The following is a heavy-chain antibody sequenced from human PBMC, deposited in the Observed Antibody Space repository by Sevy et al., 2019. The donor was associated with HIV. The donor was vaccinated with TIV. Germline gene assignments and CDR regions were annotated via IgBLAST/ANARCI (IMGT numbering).Heavy chain of an antibody. Sequence: GGSLRLSCVASGFTFGSYGMLWARQAPGKGWEWVADIWFDGSNIHYADPVRGRFTFSRDNSKNTLSLNMSSLRVEDTAVYYCARARTYLFDYCGQGTLVTVSS. V-gene: IGHV3-33*01. CDR3: ARARTYLFDY. CDR2: IWFDGSNI. CDR1: GFTFGSYG. J-gene: IGHJ4*02.